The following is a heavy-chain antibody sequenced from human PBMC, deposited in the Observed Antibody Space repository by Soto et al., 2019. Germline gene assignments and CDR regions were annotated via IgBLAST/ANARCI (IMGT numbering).Heavy chain of an antibody. V-gene: IGHV6-1*01. CDR3: ARRNALGD. Sequence: SHTLSLTCAISGDSVSSDITSWNWIRQSPSRGLEWLGRTYYRSKWFHDYAASVKSRITINPDTSKNQFSLELNSMTPAATAVSYCARRNALGDWGRGT. J-gene: IGHJ3*01. CDR1: GDSVSSDITS. CDR2: TYYRSKWFH.